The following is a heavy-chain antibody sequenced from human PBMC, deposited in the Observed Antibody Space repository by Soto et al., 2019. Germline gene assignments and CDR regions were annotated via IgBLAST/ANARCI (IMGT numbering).Heavy chain of an antibody. J-gene: IGHJ6*03. Sequence: PGESLKISCKGSGYSFTSYWIGWVRQMPGKGLEWMGIIYPGDSDTRYSPSFQGQVPISADKSISTAYLQWSSLKASDTAMYYCVRHNSYCSGGSCCYRPYYYYYMDVWGKGTTVTVSS. V-gene: IGHV5-51*01. CDR2: IYPGDSDT. CDR3: VRHNSYCSGGSCCYRPYYYYYMDV. CDR1: GYSFTSYW. D-gene: IGHD2-15*01.